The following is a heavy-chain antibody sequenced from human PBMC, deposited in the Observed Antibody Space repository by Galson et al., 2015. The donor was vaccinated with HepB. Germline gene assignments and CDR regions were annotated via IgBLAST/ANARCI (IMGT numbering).Heavy chain of an antibody. V-gene: IGHV1-69*13. CDR2: IIPIFRTA. CDR3: ARQYDSSGFYAY. CDR1: GVTFSSYA. Sequence: SVKVSCKASGVTFSSYAISWVRQAPGHRLEWMGGIIPIFRTANYAQKFQGRVTITADVSTSTAYMELSSLTSEDTAVYYCARQYDSSGFYAYWGQGTLVTVSS. J-gene: IGHJ4*02. D-gene: IGHD3-22*01.